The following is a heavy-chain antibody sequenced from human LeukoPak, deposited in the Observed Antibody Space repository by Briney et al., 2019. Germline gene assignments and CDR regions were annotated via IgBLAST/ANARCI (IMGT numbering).Heavy chain of an antibody. D-gene: IGHD1-14*01. CDR3: AERGSTTYSFDI. V-gene: IGHV3-30-3*01. Sequence: GGSLRLSCAASGFTFSSYAMHWVRQAPGKGLEWVAVISYDGSNKYYADSVKGRFTISRDNSKNTLYLQMNSLRAEDTAVYYCAERGSTTYSFDIWGQGTMVTVSS. J-gene: IGHJ3*02. CDR1: GFTFSSYA. CDR2: ISYDGSNK.